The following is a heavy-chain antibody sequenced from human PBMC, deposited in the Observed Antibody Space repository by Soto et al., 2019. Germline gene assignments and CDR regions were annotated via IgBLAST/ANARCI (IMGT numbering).Heavy chain of an antibody. D-gene: IGHD4-4*01. CDR1: GGTFSSYA. J-gene: IGHJ5*02. Sequence: SVNVSCKASGGTFSSYAISWVRQAPGQGLEWMGGIIPMFGTANYAQKFQGRVTITAXXXXXXAXMXLXXXXSEXTAVYDCARGRYDYSKTTWLDPWGPGTLETVYS. CDR2: IIPMFGTA. V-gene: IGHV1-69*06. CDR3: ARGRYDYSKTTWLDP.